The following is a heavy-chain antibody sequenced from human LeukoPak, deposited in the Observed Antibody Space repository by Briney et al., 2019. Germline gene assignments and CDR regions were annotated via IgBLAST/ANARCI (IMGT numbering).Heavy chain of an antibody. J-gene: IGHJ4*02. D-gene: IGHD3-22*01. CDR2: IYYSGST. V-gene: IGHV4-59*08. Sequence: PSETLSLTCTVSGGSISSYYWSWIRQPPGKGLEWIGYIYYSGSTNYNPSLKSRVTISVDTSKNQFSLKLSSVTAADTAVYYCARTTENYFDSSGYYYVDYWGQGTLVTVSS. CDR1: GGSISSYY. CDR3: ARTTENYFDSSGYYYVDY.